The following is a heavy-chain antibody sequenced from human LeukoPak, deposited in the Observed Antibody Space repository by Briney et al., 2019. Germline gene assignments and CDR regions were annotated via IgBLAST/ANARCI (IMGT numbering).Heavy chain of an antibody. J-gene: IGHJ4*02. D-gene: IGHD3-10*01. CDR2: IYSGGST. Sequence: GGSLRLSCAASGFTVSSNYMSWVRQAPGKGLEWVSVIYSGGSTYYADSVKGRFTISRDNSKNTLYLQMNSLRADDTAVYYCGRELLDSGDYWGQGTLVTVSS. CDR3: GRELLDSGDY. V-gene: IGHV3-66*01. CDR1: GFTVSSNY.